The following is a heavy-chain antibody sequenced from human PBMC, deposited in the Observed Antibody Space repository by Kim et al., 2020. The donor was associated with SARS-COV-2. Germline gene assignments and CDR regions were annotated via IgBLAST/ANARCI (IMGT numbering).Heavy chain of an antibody. J-gene: IGHJ4*02. CDR3: AREDGSGYYANF. D-gene: IGHD3-22*01. Sequence: FYAAAVKGRFTISRDTAKNSLFLQVDSLGVEDTAVYYCAREDGSGYYANFWGQGTLVTVSS. V-gene: IGHV3-21*01.